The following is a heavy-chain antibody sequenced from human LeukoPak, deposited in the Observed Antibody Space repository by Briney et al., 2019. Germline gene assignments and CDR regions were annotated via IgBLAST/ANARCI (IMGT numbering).Heavy chain of an antibody. Sequence: SETLSLTCTVSGGSISSYYWSWIRQPPGKGLEWIGYIYYSGSTNYNPSLESRVTISVDTSKNQFSLKLSSVTAADTAVYYCARTQLTVYAFDIWGQGTMVTVSS. CDR2: IYYSGST. CDR1: GGSISSYY. D-gene: IGHD1-14*01. CDR3: ARTQLTVYAFDI. J-gene: IGHJ3*02. V-gene: IGHV4-59*08.